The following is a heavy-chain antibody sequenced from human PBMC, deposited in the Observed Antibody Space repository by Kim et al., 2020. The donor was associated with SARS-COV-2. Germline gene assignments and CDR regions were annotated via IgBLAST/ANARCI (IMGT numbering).Heavy chain of an antibody. CDR2: TYYRSQWSY. D-gene: IGHD6-13*01. CDR3: VREIAASGMGY. J-gene: IGHJ4*02. V-gene: IGHV6-1*01. Sequence: SQTLSLTCAISGDSVSNNRAAWHWIRQSPSRGPEWLGRTYYRSQWSYDYAVSVKSRITINPDTSKNQFSLHLNSVTPEDTAVYYCVREIAASGMGYWGQPSLVTVSS. CDR1: GDSVSNNRAA.